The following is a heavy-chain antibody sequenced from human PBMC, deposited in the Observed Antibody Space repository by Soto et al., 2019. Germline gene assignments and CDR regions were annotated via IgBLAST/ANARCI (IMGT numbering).Heavy chain of an antibody. V-gene: IGHV4-34*01. CDR2: INHSGSA. CDR3: ARGAPGDYDFRSGYQTYYFDY. CDR1: GGSFSGYY. J-gene: IGHJ4*02. Sequence: SETLSLTCAVYGGSFSGYYWGWIRQPPGRGLEWIGEINHSGSANYNPSLKSRVTISVDTSKSQISLKLSSVTAADTAVYYCARGAPGDYDFRSGYQTYYFDYWGQGTLVTVSS. D-gene: IGHD3-3*01.